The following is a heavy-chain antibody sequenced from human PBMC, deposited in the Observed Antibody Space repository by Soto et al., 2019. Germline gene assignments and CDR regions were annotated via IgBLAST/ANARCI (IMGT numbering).Heavy chain of an antibody. CDR1: GYTFTNYH. V-gene: IGHV1-18*01. CDR2: ISAYNGNT. CDR3: ARDGPPSDY. Sequence: QVQLVQSGAEVKKPGASVKVSCKASGYTFTNYHISWVRQAPGQGLECMGWISAYNGNTNYAQKLQGRVTMTTDTSKSTAYMELRSLISDDTPVYYCARDGPPSDYWGQGTLVTVSS. J-gene: IGHJ4*02.